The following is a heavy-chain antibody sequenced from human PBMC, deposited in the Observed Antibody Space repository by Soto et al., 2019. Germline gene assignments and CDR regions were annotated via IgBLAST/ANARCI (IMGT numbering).Heavy chain of an antibody. Sequence: QVQLVQSGAEVKKPGASVKVSCKASGYTFTSYGISWVRQAPGQGLEWMGWISAYNGNTKSAQKLQGRARMPTDTSTSTAYMELRSLRSDDPAVDYCARYLAVGLVDYWGQGPLVTVSS. CDR3: ARYLAVGLVDY. CDR2: ISAYNGNT. V-gene: IGHV1-18*01. J-gene: IGHJ4*02. CDR1: GYTFTSYG. D-gene: IGHD6-19*01.